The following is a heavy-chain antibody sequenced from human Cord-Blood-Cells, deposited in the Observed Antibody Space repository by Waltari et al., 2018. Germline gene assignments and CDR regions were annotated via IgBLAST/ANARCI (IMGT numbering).Heavy chain of an antibody. CDR1: GGSFSGYY. CDR3: ARDPWDYYDSSGYYYFDY. V-gene: IGHV4-34*01. J-gene: IGHJ4*02. D-gene: IGHD3-22*01. Sequence: QVQLQQWGAGLLKPSETLSLTCAVYGGSFSGYYWRWIRQPPGKGLEWIGEINHSGSTNYNPSLKSRVTISVDTSKNQFSLKLSSVTAADTAVYYCARDPWDYYDSSGYYYFDYWGQGTLVTVSS. CDR2: INHSGST.